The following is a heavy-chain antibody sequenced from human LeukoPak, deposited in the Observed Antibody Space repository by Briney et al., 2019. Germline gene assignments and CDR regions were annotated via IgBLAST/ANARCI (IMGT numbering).Heavy chain of an antibody. V-gene: IGHV1-24*01. CDR3: ATRLHVGLRD. D-gene: IGHD3-10*01. Sequence: ALGKVSCKVSGYTLTELSMQWVRQAPGNVLEWMGGFDPEDGETIYAQKFQGRVTTTEDTSTDTAYVELSSLRSEDTAVYYCATRLHVGLRDWGQGTLVTVSS. CDR2: FDPEDGET. CDR1: GYTLTELS. J-gene: IGHJ4*02.